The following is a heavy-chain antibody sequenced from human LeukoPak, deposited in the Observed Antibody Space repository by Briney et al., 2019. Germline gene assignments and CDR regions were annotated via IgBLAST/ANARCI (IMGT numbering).Heavy chain of an antibody. Sequence: PSETLSLTCTVSGGSISSYYWSWIRQPPGKGLEWIGYIYYSGSTNYNPSLKSRVTISVDTSKNQFSLKLSSVTAADTAVYYCARAIGAVAGVGYWGQGTLVTVSS. D-gene: IGHD6-19*01. CDR1: GGSISSYY. V-gene: IGHV4-59*01. CDR2: IYYSGST. CDR3: ARAIGAVAGVGY. J-gene: IGHJ4*02.